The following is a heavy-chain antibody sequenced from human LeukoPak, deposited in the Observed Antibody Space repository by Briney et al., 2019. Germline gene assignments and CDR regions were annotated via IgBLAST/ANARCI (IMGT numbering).Heavy chain of an antibody. J-gene: IGHJ4*02. D-gene: IGHD3-22*01. CDR1: GGSITSGGYS. CDR3: ARGASYYYDSTAYYYFDY. V-gene: IGHV4-30-2*01. Sequence: SETLSLTCAVSGGSITSGGYSWSWIRQPPGKGLEWIGYIYHSGSTYYSPSLKSRVAISVDRSKNQFSLKLSSVTAADTAVYYCARGASYYYDSTAYYYFDYWGQGTLVTVSS. CDR2: IYHSGST.